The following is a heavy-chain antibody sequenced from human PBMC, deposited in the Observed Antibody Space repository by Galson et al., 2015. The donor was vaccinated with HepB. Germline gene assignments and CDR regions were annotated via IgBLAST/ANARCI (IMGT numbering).Heavy chain of an antibody. CDR2: TYYRSKWYN. CDR3: AREVGELAAAGDYYYYGMDV. Sequence: CAISGDSVSSHSAAWNWIRQSPSRGLEWLGRTYYRSKWYNGYAVSVKSRITINPDTSKNQFSLQLNSVTPEDTAVYYCAREVGELAAAGDYYYYGMDVWGQGTTVTVSS. D-gene: IGHD6-13*01. CDR1: GDSVSSHSAA. V-gene: IGHV6-1*01. J-gene: IGHJ6*02.